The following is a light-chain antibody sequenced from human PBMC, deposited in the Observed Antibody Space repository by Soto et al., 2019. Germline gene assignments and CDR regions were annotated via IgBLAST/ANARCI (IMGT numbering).Light chain of an antibody. V-gene: IGKV3-20*01. CDR1: QSVSSSY. Sequence: EIVLTQSPGTLSLFPGERATLSCRASQSVSSSYLAWYQQKPGQAPRLLIYGAYRRAAGIPDRFSGSGSGTDFTLSISRLEPEDFAVYWCQHYGNSPTFGQGTRVQIK. J-gene: IGKJ1*01. CDR3: QHYGNSPT. CDR2: GAY.